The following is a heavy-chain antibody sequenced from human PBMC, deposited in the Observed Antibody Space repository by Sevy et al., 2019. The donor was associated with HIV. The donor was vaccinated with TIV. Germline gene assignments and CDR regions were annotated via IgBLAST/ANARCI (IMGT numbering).Heavy chain of an antibody. J-gene: IGHJ4*01. V-gene: IGHV3-30-3*01. CDR2: ISYDGSNK. Sequence: GGSLRLSCAASGFTFSSYAMYWVRQSPGKGLEWVAVISYDGSNKYYADSVKGRFTISRDNSKNTLYLQMNSLRAEDTAVYYCAREFQLGPSFDYWGHGTLATVS. CDR1: GFTFSSYA. D-gene: IGHD3-10*01. CDR3: AREFQLGPSFDY.